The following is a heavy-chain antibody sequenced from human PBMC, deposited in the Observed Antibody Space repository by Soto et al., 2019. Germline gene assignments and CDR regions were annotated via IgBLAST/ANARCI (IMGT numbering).Heavy chain of an antibody. V-gene: IGHV3-33*01. CDR2: IWYDGSNK. Sequence: QVQLVESGGGVVQPGRSLRLSCAASGFTFSSYGMHWVRQAPGKGLEWVAVIWYDGSNKYYADSVKSRFTTTRDNSKNTLYQQMNSLGAEETAVYYCARDCAGYSSGWYQRGGFDYWGQGTLVTVSS. D-gene: IGHD6-19*01. CDR1: GFTFSSYG. J-gene: IGHJ4*02. CDR3: ARDCAGYSSGWYQRGGFDY.